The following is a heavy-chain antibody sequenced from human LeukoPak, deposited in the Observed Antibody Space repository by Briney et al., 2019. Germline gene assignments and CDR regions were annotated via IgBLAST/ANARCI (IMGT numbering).Heavy chain of an antibody. D-gene: IGHD3-10*01. CDR2: ICGSGGST. CDR1: GFTFSSYA. Sequence: GGSLRLSCAASGFTFSSYAMSWVRQAPGKGLEWVSAICGSGGSTYYADSVKGRFTISRDNSKNTLYLQMNSLRAEDTAVYYCAKSVTLVSYAFDIWGQGTMVTVSS. J-gene: IGHJ3*02. CDR3: AKSVTLVSYAFDI. V-gene: IGHV3-23*01.